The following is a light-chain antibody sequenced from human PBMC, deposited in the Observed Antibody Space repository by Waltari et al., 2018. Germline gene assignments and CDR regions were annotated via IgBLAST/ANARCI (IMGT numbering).Light chain of an antibody. CDR3: QQYNRWPPIT. J-gene: IGKJ5*01. V-gene: IGKV3-15*01. CDR1: HGISDN. Sequence: EVVMTQSPATVAVCPGERATLPCRASHGISDNLAWYQQKHGQAPRLLIYGAFTRATGIPARFTGSGSATEFTLTINSLQSEDSAVYYCQQYNRWPPITFGQGTRLEIK. CDR2: GAF.